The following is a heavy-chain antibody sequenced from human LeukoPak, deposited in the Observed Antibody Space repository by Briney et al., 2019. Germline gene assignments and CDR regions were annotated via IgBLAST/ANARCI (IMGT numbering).Heavy chain of an antibody. V-gene: IGHV4-34*01. D-gene: IGHD2-15*01. CDR3: AALGDCSGGSCYFDY. CDR1: GGSFSNYY. CDR2: INHSGST. J-gene: IGHJ4*02. Sequence: SETLSLTCAVYGGSFSNYYWSWIRQPPGKGLEWMGEINHSGSTNYNPSLKSRVTILVDTSKNQFSLKLSSVTAADTAVYYCAALGDCSGGSCYFDYWGQGTLVTVSS.